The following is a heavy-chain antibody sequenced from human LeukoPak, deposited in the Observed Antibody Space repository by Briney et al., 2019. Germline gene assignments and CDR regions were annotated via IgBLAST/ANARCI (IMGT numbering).Heavy chain of an antibody. CDR3: ARAGRVHDYSLFDY. CDR2: IYTSGST. D-gene: IGHD4-11*01. V-gene: IGHV4-4*07. Sequence: PSETLSLTCTVSGGSISSYYWSWIRQPAGKGLEWIGRIYTSGSTNYNPSLKSRVTMSVDTSKNQFPLKLSSVTAADTAVYYCARAGRVHDYSLFDYWGQGTLVTVSS. CDR1: GGSISSYY. J-gene: IGHJ4*02.